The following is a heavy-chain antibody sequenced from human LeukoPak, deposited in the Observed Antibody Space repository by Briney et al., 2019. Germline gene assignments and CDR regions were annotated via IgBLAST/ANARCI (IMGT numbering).Heavy chain of an antibody. CDR1: DSSFRSHD. J-gene: IGHJ4*02. CDR2: IAGDGAS. Sequence: GGSLRLSCAASDSSFRSHDMSWVRQTLEKGLEWFSSIAGDGASFYADSVRGRFTISRDKSQNILYLQMNSLRADDTAIYYCAKGPNFGSWRAVDYWGQGSLVTVSS. CDR3: AKGPNFGSWRAVDY. V-gene: IGHV3-23*01. D-gene: IGHD3-10*01.